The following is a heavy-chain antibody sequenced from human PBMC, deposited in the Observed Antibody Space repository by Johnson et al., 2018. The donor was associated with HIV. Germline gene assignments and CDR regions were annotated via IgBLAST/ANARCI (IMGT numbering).Heavy chain of an antibody. J-gene: IGHJ3*02. D-gene: IGHD4-17*01. CDR2: INWNGGST. CDR3: ARRRRYGDYFADAVDI. CDR1: GFTFDDYG. V-gene: IGHV3-20*04. Sequence: EVQLVESGGGVVRPGGSLRLSCAASGFTFDDYGMSWVRQAPGKGLEWVAGINWNGGSTGYADSVKGRFTISRDNAKNSLYMQMNSLRAEDTALYYCARRRRYGDYFADAVDIWGHGTMVTVSS.